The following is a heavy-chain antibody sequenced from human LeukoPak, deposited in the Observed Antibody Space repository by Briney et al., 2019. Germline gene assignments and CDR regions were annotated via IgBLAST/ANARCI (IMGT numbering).Heavy chain of an antibody. V-gene: IGHV4-31*03. CDR1: GGSISSGGYY. CDR2: IYYSGST. D-gene: IGHD3-3*01. Sequence: SSQTLSLTCTVSGGSISSGGYYWSWIRQHPGKGLEWIGYIYYSGSTYYNPSLKSRVTISVDTSKNQFSLKLSSVTAADTAVYYCARAEGFFSPFGYWGQGTLVTVSS. J-gene: IGHJ4*02. CDR3: ARAEGFFSPFGY.